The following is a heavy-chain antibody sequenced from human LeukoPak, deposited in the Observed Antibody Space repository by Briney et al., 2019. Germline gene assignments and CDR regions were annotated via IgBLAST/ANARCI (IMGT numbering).Heavy chain of an antibody. CDR3: ARGKLDPPRTFDY. CDR2: IYYSGST. J-gene: IGHJ4*02. D-gene: IGHD4-23*01. CDR1: GGSISSSSYY. Sequence: SETLSLTCTVSGGSISSSSYYWGWIRQPPGKGLEWIGSIYYSGSTYYSPSLKSRVTISVDTSKNQFSLKLSSVTAADTAVYYCARGKLDPPRTFDYWGQGTLVTVSS. V-gene: IGHV4-39*01.